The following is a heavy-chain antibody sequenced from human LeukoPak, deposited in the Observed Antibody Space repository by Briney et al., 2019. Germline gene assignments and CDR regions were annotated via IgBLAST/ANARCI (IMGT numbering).Heavy chain of an antibody. CDR2: IYYSGST. D-gene: IGHD3-16*01. CDR3: ARFVLGQYYFDY. CDR1: GGSISTYY. J-gene: IGHJ4*02. V-gene: IGHV4-59*01. Sequence: PSETLSLTCTVSGGSISTYYWNWIRQPPGKGLEWIGYIYYSGSTNYNPSLKSRVTISVDSSKNQFSLRLNSVTAAGTAVYYCARFVLGQYYFDYWGQGTLVTVSS.